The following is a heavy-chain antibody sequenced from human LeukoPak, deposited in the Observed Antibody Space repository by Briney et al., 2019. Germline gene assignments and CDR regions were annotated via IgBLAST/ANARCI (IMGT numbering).Heavy chain of an antibody. J-gene: IGHJ4*02. V-gene: IGHV3-33*01. D-gene: IGHD3-16*01. CDR1: GFTFSSYG. Sequence: PGGSLRLSCAASGFTFSSYGMHWVRQAPGKGLEWVAVIWYDGSNKYYADSVKGRFTISRDNSKNTLYLQMNSLRAEDTAVYYCARDSPLGLGDYWGQGTLVTVSS. CDR2: IWYDGSNK. CDR3: ARDSPLGLGDY.